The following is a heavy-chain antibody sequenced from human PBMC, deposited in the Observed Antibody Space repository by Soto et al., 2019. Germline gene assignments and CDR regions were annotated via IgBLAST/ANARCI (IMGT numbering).Heavy chain of an antibody. V-gene: IGHV3-23*01. Sequence: LRLSCAASGFTFSSYAMSWVRQAPGKGLEWVSAISGSGGSTYYADSVKGRFTISRDNSKNTLYLQMNSLRAEDTAVYYCAKNSPTQAPTYYDILTGSYGMDVWGQGTTVTVSS. CDR1: GFTFSSYA. J-gene: IGHJ6*02. CDR3: AKNSPTQAPTYYDILTGSYGMDV. CDR2: ISGSGGST. D-gene: IGHD3-9*01.